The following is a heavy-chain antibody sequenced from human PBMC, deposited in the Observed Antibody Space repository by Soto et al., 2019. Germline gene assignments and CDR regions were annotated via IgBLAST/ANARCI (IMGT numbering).Heavy chain of an antibody. CDR2: MNPNSGNT. V-gene: IGHV1-8*01. CDR3: ARGRYYDFWSGLDLPSIDY. CDR1: GYTFTSYD. J-gene: IGHJ4*02. D-gene: IGHD3-3*01. Sequence: ASVKVSCKASGYTFTSYDINWVRQATGQGLERMGWMNPNSGNTGYAQKFQGRVTMTRNTSISTAYMELSSLRSEDTAVYYCARGRYYDFWSGLDLPSIDYWGQGTLVTVSS.